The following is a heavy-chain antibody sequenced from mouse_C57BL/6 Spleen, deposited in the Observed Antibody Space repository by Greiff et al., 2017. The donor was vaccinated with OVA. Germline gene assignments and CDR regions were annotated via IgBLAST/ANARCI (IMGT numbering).Heavy chain of an antibody. CDR3: ARGDYGSSYGYFDY. V-gene: IGHV1-18*01. CDR1: GYTFTDYN. CDR2: INPNNGGT. Sequence: EVQLQASGPELVKPGASVKIPCKASGYTFTDYNMDWVKQSHGKSLEWIGDINPNNGGTIYNQKFKGKATLTVDKSSSTAYMELRSLTSEDTAVYYCARGDYGSSYGYFDYWGQGTTLTVSS. J-gene: IGHJ2*01. D-gene: IGHD1-1*01.